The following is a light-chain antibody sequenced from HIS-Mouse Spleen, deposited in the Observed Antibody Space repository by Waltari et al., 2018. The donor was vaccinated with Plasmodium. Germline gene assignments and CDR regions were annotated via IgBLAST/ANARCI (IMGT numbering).Light chain of an antibody. CDR1: TGAVTSGYY. CDR3: LLYYGGARV. Sequence: QTVVTQEPSLTVSPGGTVTLTCASSTGAVTSGYYPNWFQQNPGQAPRALIYSTSNKHPWTPARFSGSLLGGKAALTLSGVQPEDEAEYYCLLYYGGARVFGGGTKLTVL. CDR2: STS. V-gene: IGLV7-43*01. J-gene: IGLJ3*02.